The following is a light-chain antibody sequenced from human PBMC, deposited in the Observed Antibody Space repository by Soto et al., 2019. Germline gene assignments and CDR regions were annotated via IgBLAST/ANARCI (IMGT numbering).Light chain of an antibody. CDR3: QQYSTYTPST. Sequence: DIQMTQSPSTLSASVGDRVTSTCRASQSISIWLAWYQQKPGKAPKILIYKASSLESGVPARFSGSGSGTEFTLTISSLQPDDFATYYCQQYSTYTPSTFGQGTKVDIK. CDR2: KAS. CDR1: QSISIW. J-gene: IGKJ1*01. V-gene: IGKV1-5*03.